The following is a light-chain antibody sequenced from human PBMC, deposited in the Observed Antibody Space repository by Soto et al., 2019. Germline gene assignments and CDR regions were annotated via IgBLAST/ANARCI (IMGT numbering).Light chain of an antibody. J-gene: IGKJ1*01. Sequence: DRQSTHSQSSMSASVGDIVTITFLASRSVSNYLSWYQQKPGKAPKLLIYVVSSLQSGVPSRFSGSGSGTDFTLTIRSLQPEDFATYYCQQSHSIPLTFGQGTKVDNK. V-gene: IGKV1-39*01. CDR1: RSVSNY. CDR3: QQSHSIPLT. CDR2: VVS.